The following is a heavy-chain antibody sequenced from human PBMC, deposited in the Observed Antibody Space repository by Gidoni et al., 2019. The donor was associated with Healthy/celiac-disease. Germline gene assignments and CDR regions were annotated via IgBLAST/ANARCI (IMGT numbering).Heavy chain of an antibody. V-gene: IGHV3-15*01. CDR2: IKSKTDGGTT. J-gene: IGHJ4*02. CDR1: GFTFSNAW. D-gene: IGHD5-18*01. CDR3: TTVSIQLWLFVYYFDY. Sequence: EVQLVESGGGLVKPGGSFRLSCAASGFTFSNAWMRWVRQAPGKGLEWVGRIKSKTDGGTTDDAAPVKGRFTISRDDSKNTLYLQMNSLKTEDTAVYYCTTVSIQLWLFVYYFDYWGQGTLVTVSS.